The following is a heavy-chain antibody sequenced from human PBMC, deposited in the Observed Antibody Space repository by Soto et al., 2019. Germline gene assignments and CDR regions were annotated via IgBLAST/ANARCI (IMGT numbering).Heavy chain of an antibody. V-gene: IGHV4-59*02. Sequence: SETLSLTCIVSGGSVTSYYWNWIRQPPGKGLEWIAHIYNNGNTNSNPSLKSRVTLSIDMSKNQLPLNLTSVTAADTAVYYCARGTDYTQSASYYYGVDVWGQGTTVTVSS. D-gene: IGHD4-4*01. CDR2: IYNNGNT. CDR1: GGSVTSYY. CDR3: ARGTDYTQSASYYYGVDV. J-gene: IGHJ6*02.